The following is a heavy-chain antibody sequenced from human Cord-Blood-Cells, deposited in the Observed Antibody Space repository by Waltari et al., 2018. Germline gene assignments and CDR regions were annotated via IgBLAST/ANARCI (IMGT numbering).Heavy chain of an antibody. Sequence: QVQLQQWGAGLLKPSETMSLTCAVSGGSFSGYYWSWIRQPPGKGLEWIWEIKHSGSTNHTPSLKSRVTISVDTSKSQYSRKLSSVTAADTAVYYCARGGACSSTSCYNWFDPWGQGTLVTVSS. V-gene: IGHV4-34*01. CDR1: GGSFSGYY. CDR3: ARGGACSSTSCYNWFDP. D-gene: IGHD2-2*01. CDR2: IKHSGST. J-gene: IGHJ5*02.